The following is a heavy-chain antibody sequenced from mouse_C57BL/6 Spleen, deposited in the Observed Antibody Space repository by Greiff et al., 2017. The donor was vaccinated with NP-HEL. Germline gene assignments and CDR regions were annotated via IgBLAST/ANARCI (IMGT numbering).Heavy chain of an antibody. J-gene: IGHJ3*01. CDR3: AREGRNYGSRFAY. V-gene: IGHV1-76*01. CDR2: IYPGSGNT. CDR1: GYTFTDYY. D-gene: IGHD1-1*01. Sequence: QVQLKQSGAELVRPGASVKLSCKASGYTFTDYYINWVKQRPGQGLEWIARIYPGSGNTYYNEKFKGKATLTAEKSSSTAYMQLSSLTSEDSAVYFCAREGRNYGSRFAYWGQGTLVTVSA.